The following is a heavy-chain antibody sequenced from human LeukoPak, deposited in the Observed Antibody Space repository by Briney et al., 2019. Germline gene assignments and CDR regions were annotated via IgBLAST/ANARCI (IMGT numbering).Heavy chain of an antibody. V-gene: IGHV3-66*01. J-gene: IGHJ4*02. CDR2: IYSGGST. CDR1: GFTVSSNY. CDR3: ARDKIAAAGNDY. Sequence: GGSLRLSCAASGFTVSSNYMSWVRQAPGKGLEWVSVIYSGGSTYYADSVKGRFTISRDNAKNSLYLQMNSLRAEDTAVYYCARDKIAAAGNDYWGQGTLVTVS. D-gene: IGHD6-13*01.